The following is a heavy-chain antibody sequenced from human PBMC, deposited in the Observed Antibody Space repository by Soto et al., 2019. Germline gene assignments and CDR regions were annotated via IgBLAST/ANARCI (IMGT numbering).Heavy chain of an antibody. Sequence: AAVKVSCKVSGYTLTELSMHWVRQAPGKGLEWMGGFDPEDGETIYAQKSQGRVTMTEDTSTDTAYMELSSLRSEDTAVYYCATGRRGSYPFDYWGQGTLVTVSS. V-gene: IGHV1-24*01. J-gene: IGHJ4*02. D-gene: IGHD1-26*01. CDR2: FDPEDGET. CDR3: ATGRRGSYPFDY. CDR1: GYTLTELS.